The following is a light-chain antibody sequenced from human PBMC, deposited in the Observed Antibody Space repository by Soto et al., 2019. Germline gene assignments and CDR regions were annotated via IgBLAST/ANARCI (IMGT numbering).Light chain of an antibody. CDR1: RSDLYKSNNKNH. CDR3: QQYFDVPFT. J-gene: IGKJ4*01. V-gene: IGKV4-1*01. CDR2: WAS. Sequence: DIVMTQSPDSLAVSLGERATMNYKCSRSDLYKSNNKNHLAWYQQKPGQPPQFIIYWASTRESGVPERFSGSGSGTDFTLTISSLEAEDVAFYWCQQYFDVPFTFGGGTKVEI.